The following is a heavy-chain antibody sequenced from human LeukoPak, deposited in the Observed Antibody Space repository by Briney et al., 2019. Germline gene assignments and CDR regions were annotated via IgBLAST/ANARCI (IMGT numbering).Heavy chain of an antibody. V-gene: IGHV4-59*12. CDR1: GGSISSYY. Sequence: PSETLSLTCTVSGGSISSYYWSWIRQPPGKGLEWIGYIYYSGSTNYNPSLKSRVTISVDTSKNQFSLKLSSVTAADTAVYYCARGGRGGTHYYYYYGMDVWGQGTTVTVSS. CDR2: IYYSGST. J-gene: IGHJ6*02. CDR3: ARGGRGGTHYYYYYGMDV. D-gene: IGHD1-14*01.